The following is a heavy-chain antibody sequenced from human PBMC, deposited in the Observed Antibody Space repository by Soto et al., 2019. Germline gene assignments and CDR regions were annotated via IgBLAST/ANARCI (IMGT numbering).Heavy chain of an antibody. CDR3: ASHTTTRELRAPNWFDP. CDR2: INHSGST. J-gene: IGHJ5*02. CDR1: GGSFSGYY. Sequence: SETLSLTCAVYGGSFSGYYWSWIRQPPGKGLEWIGEINHSGSTNDNPSLKSRVTISVDTSKNQFSLKLSSVTAADTAVYYCASHTTTRELRAPNWFDPWGQGTLVTVSS. V-gene: IGHV4-34*01. D-gene: IGHD1-7*01.